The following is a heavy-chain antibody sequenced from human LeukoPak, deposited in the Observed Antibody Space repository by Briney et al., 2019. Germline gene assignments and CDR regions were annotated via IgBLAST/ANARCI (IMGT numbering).Heavy chain of an antibody. V-gene: IGHV1-58*01. D-gene: IGHD2-2*01. Sequence: VASVKVSCKASGFTFTSSAVQWVRQARGQRLEWIGWIVVGSGNTNYAQKFQERVTITRDMSTSTAYMELSSLRSEDTAVYYCAASRGDIVVVPAGPRAFDIWGQGTMVTVSS. J-gene: IGHJ3*02. CDR3: AASRGDIVVVPAGPRAFDI. CDR2: IVVGSGNT. CDR1: GFTFTSSA.